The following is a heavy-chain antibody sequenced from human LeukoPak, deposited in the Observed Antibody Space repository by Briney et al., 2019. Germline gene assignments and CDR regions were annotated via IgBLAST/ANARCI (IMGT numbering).Heavy chain of an antibody. CDR2: LGIAGDT. V-gene: IGHV3-13*01. Sequence: GGSLRLSCAASGFTVSSYAMHWVRQPIGKGLEWVSALGIAGDTFYPGSVKGRFTISRENARNSLYLQMNSLRAEDTAVYYCARDEGYCSRTSCYGASKGMDVWGQGTVVIVSS. CDR1: GFTVSSYA. D-gene: IGHD2-2*01. J-gene: IGHJ6*02. CDR3: ARDEGYCSRTSCYGASKGMDV.